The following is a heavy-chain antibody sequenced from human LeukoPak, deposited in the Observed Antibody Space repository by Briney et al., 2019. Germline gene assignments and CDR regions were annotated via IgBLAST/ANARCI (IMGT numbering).Heavy chain of an antibody. Sequence: GGSLRLSCAASGFTFSSYAMSWVRQAPGKGLEWVSAISGSGGSTYYADSVKGRFTISRDNSKNTLYLQMNSPRAEDTAVYYCATSVTYYYGSGSSGDYWGQGTLVTISS. CDR2: ISGSGGST. CDR1: GFTFSSYA. V-gene: IGHV3-23*01. CDR3: ATSVTYYYGSGSSGDY. D-gene: IGHD3-10*01. J-gene: IGHJ4*02.